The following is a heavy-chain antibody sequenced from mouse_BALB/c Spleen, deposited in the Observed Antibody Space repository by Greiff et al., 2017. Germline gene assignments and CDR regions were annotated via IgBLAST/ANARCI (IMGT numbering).Heavy chain of an antibody. CDR1: GFTFSNYW. CDR2: IRLKSNNYAT. CDR3: TRVGPYYFDY. Sequence: EVKVEESGGGLVQPGGSMKLSCVASGFTFSNYWMNWVRQSPEKGLEWVAEIRLKSNNYATHYAESVKGRFTISRDDSKSSVYLQMNNLRAEDTGIYYCTRVGPYYFDYWGQGTTLTVSS. J-gene: IGHJ2*01. V-gene: IGHV6-6*02.